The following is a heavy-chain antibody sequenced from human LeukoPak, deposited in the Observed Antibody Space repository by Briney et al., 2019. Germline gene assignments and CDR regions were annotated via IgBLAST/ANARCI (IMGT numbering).Heavy chain of an antibody. CDR1: GGSMTTHH. Sequence: SETLSLTCTVSGGSMTTHHWNWIRQTPGKGLEWIGYVFDSGRTKENPSLKSRVTLSADTSKNQLSLRLSSVAAADTAVYYCTTIKRGNIFGYFDFWGQGILVTVSS. CDR2: VFDSGRT. J-gene: IGHJ4*02. D-gene: IGHD5-18*01. V-gene: IGHV4-59*11. CDR3: TTIKRGNIFGYFDF.